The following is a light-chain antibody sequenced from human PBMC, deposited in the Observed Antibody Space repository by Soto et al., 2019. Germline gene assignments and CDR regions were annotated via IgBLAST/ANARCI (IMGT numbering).Light chain of an antibody. CDR2: DVS. CDR3: SSYTSSERV. V-gene: IGLV2-14*01. Sequence: QSALTQPASVSGSPGQSITISCTGTSSDVGGYNYVSWYQQHPGKAPKLMIYDVSNRPSEVSNRFSGSKSGNTASLTISGLQAEDEADYYCSSYTSSERVFGTGTKLTVL. CDR1: SSDVGGYNY. J-gene: IGLJ1*01.